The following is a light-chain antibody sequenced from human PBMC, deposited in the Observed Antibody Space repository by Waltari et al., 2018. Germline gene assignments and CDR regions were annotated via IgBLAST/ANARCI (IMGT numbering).Light chain of an antibody. Sequence: EIVLTQSPGTLSLSPGGRATLSCRASQSVTSNYLAWYQQNPGQAPRLIMFGASTRATGIPDRFSGSGSGTDFTLTISRLEPEDFAVYYCQKYGTSPRTFGQGTKVEIK. V-gene: IGKV3-20*01. J-gene: IGKJ1*01. CDR1: QSVTSNY. CDR3: QKYGTSPRT. CDR2: GAS.